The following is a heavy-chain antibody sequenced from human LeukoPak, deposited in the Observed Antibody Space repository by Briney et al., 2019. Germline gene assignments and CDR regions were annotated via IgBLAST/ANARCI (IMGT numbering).Heavy chain of an antibody. CDR3: ATPLPGNFYYYYYGMDV. D-gene: IGHD1-1*01. Sequence: GSLRLSCAASGFTVSSNYTSWVRQAPGKGLEWVSVIYSGGSTYYADSVKGRFTISRDNSKNTLYLQMNSLRAEDTAVYYCATPLPGNFYYYYYGMDVWGQGTTVTVSS. V-gene: IGHV3-53*01. CDR2: IYSGGST. CDR1: GFTVSSNY. J-gene: IGHJ6*02.